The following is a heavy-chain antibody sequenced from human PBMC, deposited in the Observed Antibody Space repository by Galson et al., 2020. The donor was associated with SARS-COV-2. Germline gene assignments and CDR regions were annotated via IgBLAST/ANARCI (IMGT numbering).Heavy chain of an antibody. J-gene: IGHJ6*02. CDR2: IRYDGTYT. V-gene: IGHV3-30*02. D-gene: IGHD6-19*01. CDR3: AKCSSDFGYFYYGVEV. CDR1: GFTFTTYG. Sequence: GGSLRLSCAASGFTFTTYGMHWVRQAQGKGLEWVAFIRYDGTYTYYADSVKGRFTISRDNSKNTLDLQMNSRRAEDTGVYYCAKCSSDFGYFYYGVEVGGQGTAVAVSS.